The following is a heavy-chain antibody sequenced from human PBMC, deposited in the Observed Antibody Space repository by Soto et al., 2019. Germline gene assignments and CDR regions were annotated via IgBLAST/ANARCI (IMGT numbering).Heavy chain of an antibody. CDR2: INHSGST. CDR3: ARGQVGDGAEEY. V-gene: IGHV4-34*01. J-gene: IGHJ4*02. Sequence: QVQLQQWGAGLLKPSETLSLTCAVYGGSFSGYYWSWIRQPPGKGLEWMGEINHSGSTNYNPSLKRRVTISVDTSKNQFSLKLSSVTAADTAVYYCARGQVGDGAEEYWGQGTLVTVAS. CDR1: GGSFSGYY.